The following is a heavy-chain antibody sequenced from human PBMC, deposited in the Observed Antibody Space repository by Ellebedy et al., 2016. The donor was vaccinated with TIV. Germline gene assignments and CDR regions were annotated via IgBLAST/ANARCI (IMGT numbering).Heavy chain of an antibody. CDR1: GDSISSSSYF. J-gene: IGHJ4*02. Sequence: SEILSLTXSVSGDSISSSSYFWGWIRQPPGKGLDWLGIIYYSGSTYYNPSLNSRVTISIDTSKNQFSLNLSSVTAADTAVYYCARPLRSTVTTSIYFDYWGQGTLVTVSS. D-gene: IGHD4-17*01. V-gene: IGHV4-39*01. CDR2: IYYSGST. CDR3: ARPLRSTVTTSIYFDY.